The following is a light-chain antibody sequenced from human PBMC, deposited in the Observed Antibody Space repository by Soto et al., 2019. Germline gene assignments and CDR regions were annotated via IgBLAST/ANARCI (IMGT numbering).Light chain of an antibody. V-gene: IGKV3-20*01. CDR1: QGVTSDS. CDR3: QQYGDSFT. CDR2: GVS. J-gene: IGKJ3*01. Sequence: EVVLTQSPGTLSLSPGERATLSCRTSQGVTSDSLAWYRQTPGQAPRLLIYGVSTRATGIPDRFSGSRSGTVCILIISRLEPEDFAVYYCQQYGDSFTFGPGTKVDIK.